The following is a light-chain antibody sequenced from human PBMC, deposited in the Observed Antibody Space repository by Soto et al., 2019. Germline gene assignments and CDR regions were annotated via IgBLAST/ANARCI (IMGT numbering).Light chain of an antibody. CDR2: GAS. V-gene: IGKV3-15*01. J-gene: IGKJ2*01. Sequence: EVVLTQSPATLSVSPGDRATLSCRASQSVSRNLAWYQQKPGQAPRLLIYGASTRATGVPARFSGSGSATEFTLSSSSLQSEYVSVYYCQQYGDWPPETFGQGTKLEI. CDR1: QSVSRN. CDR3: QQYGDWPPET.